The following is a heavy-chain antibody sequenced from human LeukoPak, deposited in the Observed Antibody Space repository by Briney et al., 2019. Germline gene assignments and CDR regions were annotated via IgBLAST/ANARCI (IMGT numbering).Heavy chain of an antibody. CDR3: ARVGSLYSSSWPTFDY. CDR2: ISAYNGNT. J-gene: IGHJ4*02. CDR1: GYTFTSYG. D-gene: IGHD6-13*01. V-gene: IGHV1-18*01. Sequence: ASVKVSCKASGYTFTSYGISWVRQAPGQGLEWMGWISAYNGNTNYAQKLQGRVTMTTDTSTSTAYMELRSLRSDDTAVYYCARVGSLYSSSWPTFDYWGQGTLVTVSS.